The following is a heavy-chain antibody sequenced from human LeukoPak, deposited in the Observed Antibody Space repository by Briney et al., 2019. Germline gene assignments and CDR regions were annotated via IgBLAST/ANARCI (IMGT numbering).Heavy chain of an antibody. J-gene: IGHJ6*02. D-gene: IGHD3-9*01. CDR2: ISWRSGSI. CDR1: GFNLDDYA. CDR3: AKENYDILTAYKGYGMDV. Sequence: GGSLRLSCAASGFNLDDYAMHWVRHAPGKGLEWVSGISWRSGSIVYADSVKGRFTISRDNAKKSLYLQMNSLRPEDTALYYCAKENYDILTAYKGYGMDVWGQGTTVTVSS. V-gene: IGHV3-9*01.